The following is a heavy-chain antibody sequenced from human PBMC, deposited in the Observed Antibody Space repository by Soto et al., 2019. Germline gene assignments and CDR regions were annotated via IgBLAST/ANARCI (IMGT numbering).Heavy chain of an antibody. V-gene: IGHV1-18*01. CDR2: ISAYNGNT. CDR3: ARGTELLWFGELPNFDY. J-gene: IGHJ4*02. Sequence: GASVKVSCKASGYTFTSYGISWVRQAPGQGLEWMGWISAYNGNTNYAQKLQGRVTMTTDTSTSTAYMELRSLRSDDTAVYNCARGTELLWFGELPNFDYWGQGTLVTVSS. D-gene: IGHD3-10*01. CDR1: GYTFTSYG.